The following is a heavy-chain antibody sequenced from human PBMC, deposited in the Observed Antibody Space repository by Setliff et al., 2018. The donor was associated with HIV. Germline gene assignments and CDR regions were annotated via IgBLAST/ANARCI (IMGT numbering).Heavy chain of an antibody. V-gene: IGHV7-4-1*02. D-gene: IGHD4-17*01. CDR1: GYTFTNYA. Sequence: ASVKVSCKASGYTFTNYAMNWLRQAPGQGLEWMGWIDTNTGNPTYAQGFTGRFVLSLDTSVSTAFLQISTLKAEDTAVYYCARLSPYGDYLLFQYWGQGTQVTVSS. CDR2: IDTNTGNP. CDR3: ARLSPYGDYLLFQY. J-gene: IGHJ4*02.